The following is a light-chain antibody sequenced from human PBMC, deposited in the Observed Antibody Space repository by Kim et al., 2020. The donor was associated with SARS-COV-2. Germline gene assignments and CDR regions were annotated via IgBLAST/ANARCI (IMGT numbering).Light chain of an antibody. CDR2: DAS. V-gene: IGKV3-11*01. J-gene: IGKJ1*01. CDR3: QQRNQWPRT. Sequence: SPGERATLSRRASQSIITDLAWYQQKPGQPPRLFIYDASNKASGIPARFSGSGSGTDFTLTVSSLEPEDFAVYYCQQRNQWPRTFGQGTKVDIK. CDR1: QSIITD.